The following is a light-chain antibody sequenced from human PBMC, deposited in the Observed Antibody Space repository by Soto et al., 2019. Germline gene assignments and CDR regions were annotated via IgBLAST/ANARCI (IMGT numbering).Light chain of an antibody. Sequence: QSVLTQPASVSGSPGQSITISCTGTSSDVGGYNYVSWYQQHPGKAPKLMIYDVSNRPSGVSNRFSGSKSGNTASLTSSGRQAEDEADYYCSSYTGSSTLVVFGGGTKVTVL. V-gene: IGLV2-14*01. J-gene: IGLJ2*01. CDR3: SSYTGSSTLVV. CDR1: SSDVGGYNY. CDR2: DVS.